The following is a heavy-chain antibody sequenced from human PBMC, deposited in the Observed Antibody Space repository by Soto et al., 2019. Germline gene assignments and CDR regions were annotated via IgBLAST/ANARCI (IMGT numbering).Heavy chain of an antibody. CDR1: GFSLSNARMG. D-gene: IGHD1-26*01. V-gene: IGHV2-26*01. J-gene: IGHJ4*02. Sequence: QVTLKESGPVLVKPTETLTLTCTVSGFSLSNARMGVSWIRQPPGKALEWLAHIFSNDEKSYSTSLKSRLTIAKSTSKSQVVRTISIMDPVDTPPYYCARLNFHEWELLEYWGQGTLVTVSS. CDR3: ARLNFHEWELLEY. CDR2: IFSNDEK.